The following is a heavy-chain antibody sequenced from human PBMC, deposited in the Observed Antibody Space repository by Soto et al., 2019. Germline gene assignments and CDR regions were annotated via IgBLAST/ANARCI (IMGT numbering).Heavy chain of an antibody. D-gene: IGHD5-18*01. V-gene: IGHV4-39*01. CDR3: ARMHTTMVAFDY. Sequence: TSETLSLTCTVSGGSISNSCYYWGWSRQPPGKGLEWIGNIYCTGSTYYNPSLKSRVTISIDTSKNQFSLKLNSVTAADTAVYYCARMHTTMVAFDYWGQGTLVTVSS. CDR1: GGSISNSCYY. CDR2: IYCTGST. J-gene: IGHJ4*02.